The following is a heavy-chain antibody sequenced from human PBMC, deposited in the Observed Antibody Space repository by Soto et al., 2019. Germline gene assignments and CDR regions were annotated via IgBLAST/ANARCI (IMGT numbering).Heavy chain of an antibody. Sequence: QVQLVQSGAEVKKPGASVKVSCKASGYTFTTSGISWVRQAPGQGLEWMAMISAYNGNTNYAQNFPGILTLTTDTPPSTAYMELRSLKSDDTASYYCARVRGVPADADYWGQGTLFPVPS. CDR1: GYTFTTSG. V-gene: IGHV1-18*01. D-gene: IGHD2-2*01. CDR3: ARVRGVPADADY. CDR2: ISAYNGNT. J-gene: IGHJ4*02.